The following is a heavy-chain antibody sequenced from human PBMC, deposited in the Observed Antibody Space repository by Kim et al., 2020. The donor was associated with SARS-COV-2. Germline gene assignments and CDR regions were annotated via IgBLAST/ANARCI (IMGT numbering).Heavy chain of an antibody. V-gene: IGHV3-23*01. CDR3: AKDLSVSLVLWFDP. J-gene: IGHJ5*02. Sequence: ADSVKGRFTISRDNSKNTLYLQMNSLRAEDTAVYYCAKDLSVSLVLWFDPWGQGTLVTVSS. D-gene: IGHD6-13*01.